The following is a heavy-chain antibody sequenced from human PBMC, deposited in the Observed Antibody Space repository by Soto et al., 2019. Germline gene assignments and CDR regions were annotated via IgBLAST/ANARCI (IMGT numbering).Heavy chain of an antibody. J-gene: IGHJ2*01. CDR2: VATSGTYK. CDR3: AKETGNGLWYFDL. CDR1: GFIFSDYS. V-gene: IGHV3-23*01. D-gene: IGHD1-1*01. Sequence: GGSLRLSCVASGFIFSDYSVTWVRQAPGKGLEWVSTVATSGTYKFYADPVKGRFTNSRDNSKNTLYLQMNSLRVEDTAIYYCAKETGNGLWYFDLWGRGTLVTSPQ.